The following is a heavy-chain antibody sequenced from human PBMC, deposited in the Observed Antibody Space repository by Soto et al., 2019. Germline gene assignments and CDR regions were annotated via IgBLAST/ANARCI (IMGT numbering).Heavy chain of an antibody. CDR2: IYYSGST. CDR1: GGSLSRSSYY. D-gene: IGHD3-10*01. J-gene: IGHJ3*02. Sequence: QLQLQASGPGLVKPSETLSLTCPVSGGSLSRSSYYWGWIRQPPGKGLEWIGSIYYSGSTYYNPSLKRRVSISVDTSKNQFALKQSAVTAADTAVYYCASGPVGYYGSGSKAAVDIWGQGTMVTVSS. V-gene: IGHV4-39*01. CDR3: ASGPVGYYGSGSKAAVDI.